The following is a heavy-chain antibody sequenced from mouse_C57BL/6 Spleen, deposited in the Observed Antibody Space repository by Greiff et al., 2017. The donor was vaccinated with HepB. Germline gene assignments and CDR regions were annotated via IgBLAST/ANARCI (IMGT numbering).Heavy chain of an antibody. CDR3: AREAHGKLAFDY. D-gene: IGHD2-1*01. V-gene: IGHV1-64*01. CDR1: GYTFTSYW. Sequence: QVQLKQPGAELVKPGASVKLSCKASGYTFTSYWMHWVKQRPGQGLEWIGMIHPNSGSTNYNEKFKSKATLTVDKSSSTAYMQLSSLTSEDSAVYYCAREAHGKLAFDYWGQGTTLTVSS. J-gene: IGHJ2*01. CDR2: IHPNSGST.